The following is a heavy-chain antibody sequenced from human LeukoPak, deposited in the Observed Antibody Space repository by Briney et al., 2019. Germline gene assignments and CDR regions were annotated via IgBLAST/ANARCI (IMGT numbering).Heavy chain of an antibody. J-gene: IGHJ5*02. D-gene: IGHD3-10*01. CDR3: ARDNYRGVITSDP. V-gene: IGHV4-59*01. CDR1: GGSISPYF. Sequence: PSETLSLTCTVSGGSISPYFWSWMRQTPGKGLEWIGYISYTGSTNYNPALKSRVTISVDTSKNQFSLQLTSVTAADTAVYYCARDNYRGVITSDPWGQGTLVTVSS. CDR2: ISYTGST.